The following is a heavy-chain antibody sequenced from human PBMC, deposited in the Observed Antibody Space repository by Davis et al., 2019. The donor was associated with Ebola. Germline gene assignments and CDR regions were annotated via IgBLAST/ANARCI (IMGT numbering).Heavy chain of an antibody. V-gene: IGHV3-73*01. CDR1: GFTFSGSA. J-gene: IGHJ4*02. CDR3: TARVTTADY. Sequence: GESLKISCAASGFTFSGSAMHWVRQASGKGLEWVGRIRSKANSYATAYAASVKGRFTISRDDSKNTAYLQMNSLKTEDTAVYYCTARVTTADYWGQGTLVTVSS. D-gene: IGHD4-17*01. CDR2: IRSKANSYAT.